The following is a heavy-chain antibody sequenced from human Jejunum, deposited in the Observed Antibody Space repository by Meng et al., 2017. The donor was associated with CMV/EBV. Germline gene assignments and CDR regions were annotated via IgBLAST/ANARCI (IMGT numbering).Heavy chain of an antibody. CDR3: ASDITGNSYAYDS. J-gene: IGHJ5*01. D-gene: IGHD3-16*01. CDR1: GGNLSTYV. CDR2: IIPIIGRP. Sequence: KAAGGNLSTYVISWVRQAPGQGLEWMGRIIPIIGRPHHAQRFQDRVSITADKATSTVYMELKTLTSEDTAVYFCASDITGNSYAYDSWGQGTLVTVSS. V-gene: IGHV1-69*04.